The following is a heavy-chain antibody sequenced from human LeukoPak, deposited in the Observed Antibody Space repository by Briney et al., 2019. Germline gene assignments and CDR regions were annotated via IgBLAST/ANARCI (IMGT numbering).Heavy chain of an antibody. Sequence: PSETLSVTCTVSGGSVTKYYWHWIRQAPGKGLEWIGFIFHTGITNYNPSLKSRVTISVDTSKNQFSLKLTSVTAADTAVYFCARDLFPIDWFESWGQGTLVTVSS. J-gene: IGHJ5*01. CDR2: IFHTGIT. CDR3: ARDLFPIDWFES. CDR1: GGSVTKYY. D-gene: IGHD1-26*01. V-gene: IGHV4-59*02.